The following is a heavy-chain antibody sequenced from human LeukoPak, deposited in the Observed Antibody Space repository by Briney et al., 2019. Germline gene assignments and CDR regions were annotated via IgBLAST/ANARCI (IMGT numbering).Heavy chain of an antibody. V-gene: IGHV4-59*05. CDR2: VFYRDSFSYGGTT. Sequence: SETLSLTCTVSGVSISGYYWIWIRQSPGRGLEWIGSVFYRDSFSYGGTTFYNPSLQSRVTISVDTSKNAFSLKLSSVTAADTAVYYCARQISGNKDYWGQGTLVTVSS. J-gene: IGHJ4*02. CDR1: GVSISGYY. D-gene: IGHD1/OR15-1a*01. CDR3: ARQISGNKDY.